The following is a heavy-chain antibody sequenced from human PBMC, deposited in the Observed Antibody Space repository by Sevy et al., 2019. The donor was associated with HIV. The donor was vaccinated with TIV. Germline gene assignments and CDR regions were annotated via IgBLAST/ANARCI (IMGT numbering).Heavy chain of an antibody. V-gene: IGHV1-18*01. J-gene: IGHJ6*02. D-gene: IGHD3-10*01. CDR3: AREGYYYRSGTYRPPNYYGMDV. Sequence: ASVKVSCKASGYTFSSYGISWVRQAPEQGLEWMGWISDYNGYTNYAHTFQGRVTISTETSTRTAYMELRSLRSDDTAVYFCAREGYYYRSGTYRPPNYYGMDVWGQGTAVTVSS. CDR1: GYTFSSYG. CDR2: ISDYNGYT.